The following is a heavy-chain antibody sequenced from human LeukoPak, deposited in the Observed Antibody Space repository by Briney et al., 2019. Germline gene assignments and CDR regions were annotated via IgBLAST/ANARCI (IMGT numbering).Heavy chain of an antibody. CDR1: GLTFINYW. Sequence: PGGSLRLSCAGSGLTFINYWMTWVRQVPGKGLEWVANIKRDGSAKSYLPSVRGRFTISKDDVKDSLYLQMDSLRPEDTAIYYCARVEYSGNGNLYWGQGTLVTVSS. CDR2: IKRDGSAK. J-gene: IGHJ4*02. V-gene: IGHV3-7*01. D-gene: IGHD4-23*01. CDR3: ARVEYSGNGNLY.